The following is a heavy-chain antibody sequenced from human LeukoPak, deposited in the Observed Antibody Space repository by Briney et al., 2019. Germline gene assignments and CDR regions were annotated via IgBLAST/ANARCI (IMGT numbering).Heavy chain of an antibody. CDR3: ARWAGSYYGAFDI. Sequence: PSETLSLTCAVYGGSFSGYYWSWIRQPPGKGLEWIGRIYTSGSTNYNPSLKSRVTMSVDTSKNQFSLKLSSVTAADTAVYYCARWAGSYYGAFDIWGQGTMVTVSS. CDR1: GGSFSGYY. CDR2: IYTSGST. J-gene: IGHJ3*02. D-gene: IGHD1-26*01. V-gene: IGHV4-59*10.